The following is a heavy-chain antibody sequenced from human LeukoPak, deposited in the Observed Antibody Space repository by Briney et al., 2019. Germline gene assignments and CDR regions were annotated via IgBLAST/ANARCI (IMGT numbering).Heavy chain of an antibody. D-gene: IGHD2/OR15-2a*01. CDR3: TTAFISRPH. CDR1: GFTFDTYA. CDR2: IKSKTDGGTT. V-gene: IGHV3-15*01. J-gene: IGHJ1*01. Sequence: GGSLRLSCAASGFTFDTYAMSWVRQAPGKGLEWVGRIKSKTDGGTTDYAAPVKGRFTISRDDSKNTLYLQMNSLKTEDTAVYYCTTAFISRPHWGQGTLVTVSS.